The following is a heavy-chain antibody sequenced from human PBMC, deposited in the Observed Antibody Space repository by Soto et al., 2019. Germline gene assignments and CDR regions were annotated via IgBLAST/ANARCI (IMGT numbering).Heavy chain of an antibody. CDR1: GYTFTAYY. CDR2: INPKSRGT. J-gene: IGHJ5*02. Sequence: ASVNVSCKASGYTFTAYYMHWVRQAPGQGFEWMGWINPKSRGTNYAQKFQGRVTMTRDTSNSTAYMELRGLRSDDTAVYYCARVTLKAGNWFDPWGQGTLVTVS. CDR3: ARVTLKAGNWFDP. V-gene: IGHV1-2*02.